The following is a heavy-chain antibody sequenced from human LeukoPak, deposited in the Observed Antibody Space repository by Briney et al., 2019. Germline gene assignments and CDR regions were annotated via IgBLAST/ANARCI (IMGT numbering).Heavy chain of an antibody. J-gene: IGHJ4*02. D-gene: IGHD3-22*01. CDR2: IYPRDYDT. CDR1: GHSFTRYW. CDR3: ARRYCYDSSGYYDY. V-gene: IGHV5-51*01. Sequence: GESLKIPRKGSGHSFTRYWIDWVRQVPRKGLEWMGIIYPRDYDTRYSPSFKGEVTISAEKPISAAYLQWSSLNDTEAAMCYCARRYCYDSSGYYDYWGQGTLVSVSS.